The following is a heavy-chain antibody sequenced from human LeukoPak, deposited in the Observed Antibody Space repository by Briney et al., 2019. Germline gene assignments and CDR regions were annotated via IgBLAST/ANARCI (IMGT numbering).Heavy chain of an antibody. J-gene: IGHJ4*02. CDR3: ARPGYDFWSGYNY. CDR2: INHSGST. CDR1: GGSFSGYY. D-gene: IGHD3-3*01. V-gene: IGHV4-34*01. Sequence: PPETLSLTCAVYGGSFSGYYWSWIRQPPGKGLEWIGEINHSGSTNYSPSLKSRVTISVDTSKNQFSLKLSSVTAADTAVYYCARPGYDFWSGYNYWGQGTLVTVSS.